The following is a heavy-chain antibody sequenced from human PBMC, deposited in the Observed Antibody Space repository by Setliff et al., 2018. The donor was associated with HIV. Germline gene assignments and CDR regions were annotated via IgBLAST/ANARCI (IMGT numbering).Heavy chain of an antibody. J-gene: IGHJ6*03. D-gene: IGHD3-9*01. CDR1: GFTFSSYS. CDR3: ARDLYFYYYMDV. CDR2: ISSSSSYI. Sequence: GGSLRLSCAASGFTFSSYSMNWVRQAPGKGLEWVSSISSSSSYIYYADSVKGRFTISRDDAKNSLYLRMNSLRAEDTAVYYCARDLYFYYYMDVWGKGTTVTVSS. V-gene: IGHV3-21*01.